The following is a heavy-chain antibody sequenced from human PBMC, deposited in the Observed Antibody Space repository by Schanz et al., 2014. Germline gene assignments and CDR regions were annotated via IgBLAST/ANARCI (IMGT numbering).Heavy chain of an antibody. V-gene: IGHV3-30*09. D-gene: IGHD3-16*01. J-gene: IGHJ3*01. Sequence: VQLVESGGGLVQPGGSLRLSCAASGFTFRGHAMHWVRQAPGQGQEKGAVTSTDGTKTYYAASVRGRFAISRDNSKNTVYLQMNSLRSEDTAVYYCTRDRGALINHNDALDLWGQGTMVSVSS. CDR3: TRDRGALINHNDALDL. CDR1: GFTFRGHA. CDR2: TSTDGTKT.